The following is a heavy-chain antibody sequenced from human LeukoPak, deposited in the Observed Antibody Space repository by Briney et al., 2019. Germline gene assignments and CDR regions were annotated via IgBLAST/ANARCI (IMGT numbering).Heavy chain of an antibody. Sequence: ASVKVSCKASGYTFTGYNLLWVRQAPGQGLEWMGWINPNSGGTNYAQKFQGRVTMTRDTSISPAYMELSRLRSDDTAVCYCAIDGVYNSGWYVDYWGQGTLVTVSS. CDR1: GYTFTGYN. V-gene: IGHV1-2*02. CDR2: INPNSGGT. D-gene: IGHD6-19*01. J-gene: IGHJ4*02. CDR3: AIDGVYNSGWYVDY.